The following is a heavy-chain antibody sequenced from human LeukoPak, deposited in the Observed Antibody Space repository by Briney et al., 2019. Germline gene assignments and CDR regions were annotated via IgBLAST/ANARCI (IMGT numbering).Heavy chain of an antibody. J-gene: IGHJ4*02. Sequence: PGGSLRLSCAASGFTFSSYSMNWVRQAPGKGLEWVSSISSSSSYIYYADSVKGRFTISRDNAKNSLHLQMNSLRAEDTAVYYCASPAGYSYGFDYWGQGTLVTVSS. V-gene: IGHV3-21*01. D-gene: IGHD5-18*01. CDR2: ISSSSSYI. CDR3: ASPAGYSYGFDY. CDR1: GFTFSSYS.